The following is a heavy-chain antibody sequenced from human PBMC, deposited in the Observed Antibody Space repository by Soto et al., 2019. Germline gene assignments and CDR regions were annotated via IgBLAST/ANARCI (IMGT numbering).Heavy chain of an antibody. Sequence: QVQLVESGGGVVQPGRSLRLSCAASGFTFSSYGMHWVRQAPGKGLEWVAVIWYDGSNKYYADSVKGRFTISRDNSKNTLYLQRNSVRAEETAVEYCARDVTGITMVRGYGMDVWGQGTTVTVSS. CDR1: GFTFSSYG. J-gene: IGHJ6*02. CDR3: ARDVTGITMVRGYGMDV. CDR2: IWYDGSNK. V-gene: IGHV3-33*01. D-gene: IGHD3-10*01.